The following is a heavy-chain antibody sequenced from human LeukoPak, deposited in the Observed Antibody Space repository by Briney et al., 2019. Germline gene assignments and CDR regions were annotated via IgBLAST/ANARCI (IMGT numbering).Heavy chain of an antibody. CDR3: ARAMGQIVTRDAFDI. CDR2: IYYNGAT. D-gene: IGHD2-21*01. Sequence: SETLSLTCSVSGGSIGTSYWSWIRQPPGKGLEWIGYIYYNGATNYNPSLKTRVTISLDTPKNQFSLKLKSVTASDTAVYYCARAMGQIVTRDAFDIWGQGAMVTVSS. J-gene: IGHJ3*02. CDR1: GGSIGTSY. V-gene: IGHV4-59*08.